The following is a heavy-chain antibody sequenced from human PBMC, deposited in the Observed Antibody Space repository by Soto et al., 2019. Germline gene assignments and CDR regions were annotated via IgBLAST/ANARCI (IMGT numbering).Heavy chain of an antibody. Sequence: QVQLVESGGGVVQPGRSLRLSCAASGFTFSSYGMHWVRQAPGKGLEWVAVISYDGSNKYYAHSVKGRFTISRDNSKNTLYLQMNSLRAEDTAVYYCIYQLLSPDVMDVWGKGTTVTVSS. V-gene: IGHV3-30*03. J-gene: IGHJ6*04. CDR3: IYQLLSPDVMDV. CDR1: GFTFSSYG. CDR2: ISYDGSNK. D-gene: IGHD2-2*01.